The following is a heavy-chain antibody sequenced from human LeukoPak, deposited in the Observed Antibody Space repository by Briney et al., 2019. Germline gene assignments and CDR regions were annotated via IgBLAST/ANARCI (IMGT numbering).Heavy chain of an antibody. CDR3: TRGSTTWYFDY. J-gene: IGHJ4*02. V-gene: IGHV3-48*03. Sequence: GGSLRLSCAASGFTFNSYEMNWVRQAPGKGLEWVSFITSSGDTIYYADSVNGRFIISRDNAKNSLDLQTNSLRAEDTAVYYCTRGSTTWYFDYWGQGTLVTVSS. D-gene: IGHD1-14*01. CDR1: GFTFNSYE. CDR2: ITSSGDTI.